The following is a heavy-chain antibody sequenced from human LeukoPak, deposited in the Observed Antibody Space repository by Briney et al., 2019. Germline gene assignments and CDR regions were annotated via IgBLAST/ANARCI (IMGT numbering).Heavy chain of an antibody. D-gene: IGHD6-13*01. V-gene: IGHV3-23*01. CDR3: ARQQQLGGDAFDI. CDR1: GFTFSSYA. CDR2: ISGSGGST. J-gene: IGHJ3*02. Sequence: SGGSLRLSCAGSGFTFSSYAMSWVRQAPGKGLERVSAISGSGGSTYYADSVKGRFTISRDNSKSTLYLQMNGLRAEDTAVYYCARQQQLGGDAFDIRGQGTMVTVSS.